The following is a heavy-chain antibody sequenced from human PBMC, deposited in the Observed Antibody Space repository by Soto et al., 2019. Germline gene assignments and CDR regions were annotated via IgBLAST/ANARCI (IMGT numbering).Heavy chain of an antibody. CDR2: IHSSSSTI. CDR1: GLTFTIYS. V-gene: IGHV3-48*02. CDR3: ARDRGYTYGFDF. D-gene: IGHD5-18*01. Sequence: HPGGSLRLSCAASGLTFTIYSMNWVRQAPGKGLEWVSFIHSSSSTIYYADSVKGRFTISRDNAKNSLYLQMNSLRDEDTAVYYCARDRGYTYGFDFWGQGALVTVSS. J-gene: IGHJ4*02.